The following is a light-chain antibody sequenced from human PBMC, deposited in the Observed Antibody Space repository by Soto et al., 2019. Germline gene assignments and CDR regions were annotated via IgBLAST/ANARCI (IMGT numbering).Light chain of an antibody. J-gene: IGKJ1*01. Sequence: EIAWTQSPGTLSLSPWERATLSRRSSQSVISSYLAWYQQKPGQAPRNLNFDASNRATGISARFSGSGAGTDFTLTISSLEPEDFAVYNCQQYNDWPWTFGQGTKVDIK. CDR3: QQYNDWPWT. CDR1: QSVISSY. V-gene: IGKV3-20*01. CDR2: DAS.